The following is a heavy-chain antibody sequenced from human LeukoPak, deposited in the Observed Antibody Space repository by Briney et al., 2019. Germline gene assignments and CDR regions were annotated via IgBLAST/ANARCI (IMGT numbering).Heavy chain of an antibody. Sequence: SETLSLTCAVYGGSFSGYYWSWIRQPPGKGLEWIGEINHSGSTNYNPSLKSRVTISVDTSKNQFSLKLSSVTAADTAVYYCARQPFLAGINFDYWGQGTLVTVSS. CDR2: INHSGST. D-gene: IGHD6-19*01. CDR1: GGSFSGYY. V-gene: IGHV4-34*01. J-gene: IGHJ4*02. CDR3: ARQPFLAGINFDY.